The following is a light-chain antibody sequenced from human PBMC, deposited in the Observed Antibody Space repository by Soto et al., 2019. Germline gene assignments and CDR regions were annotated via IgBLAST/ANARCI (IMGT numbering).Light chain of an antibody. CDR3: QQYESSPPLT. J-gene: IGKJ4*01. V-gene: IGKV3-20*01. CDR1: QSVSSTY. Sequence: EIVLTQSPGTLSLSPGERATLSCRASQSVSSTYLAWYQQKPGQAPRLLIYGASNRATGIPDRFSGSGSGTDFTLNISRLEPEDSAVYYCQQYESSPPLTFGGGTKVDIK. CDR2: GAS.